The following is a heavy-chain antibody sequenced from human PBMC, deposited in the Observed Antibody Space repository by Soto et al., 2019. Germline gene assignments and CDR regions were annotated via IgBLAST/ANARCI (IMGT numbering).Heavy chain of an antibody. CDR1: GFTFRNYN. V-gene: IGHV3-48*01. CDR3: ARTTGADKEDY. Sequence: GSLRLSCAASGFTFRNYNMNWVRQAPGKGLEWVAHISLGGTTVDYADSVKGRFTISRDDAENSLFLQMNSLGAEDAAVYYCARTTGADKEDYWGQGTLVTAPQ. CDR2: ISLGGTTV. J-gene: IGHJ4*02. D-gene: IGHD3-10*01.